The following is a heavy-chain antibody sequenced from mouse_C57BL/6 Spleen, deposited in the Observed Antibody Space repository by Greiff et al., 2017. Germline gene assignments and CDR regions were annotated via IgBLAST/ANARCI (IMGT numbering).Heavy chain of an antibody. D-gene: IGHD1-1*01. CDR1: GYTFTSHW. J-gene: IGHJ4*01. Sequence: QVHVKQPGTELVKPGASVKLSCKASGYTFTSHWMHWVKQRPGQGLEWIGNINPSNGGTNYNEKFKSKATLTVDKSSSTAYMQLSSLTSEDSAVYYCARDYGSRGGAMDYWGQGTSVTVSS. V-gene: IGHV1-53*01. CDR2: INPSNGGT. CDR3: ARDYGSRGGAMDY.